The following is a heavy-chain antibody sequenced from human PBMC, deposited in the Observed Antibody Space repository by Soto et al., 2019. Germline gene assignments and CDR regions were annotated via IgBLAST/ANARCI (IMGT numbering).Heavy chain of an antibody. CDR2: INHSGST. CDR3: ARVSAAAGFDY. V-gene: IGHV4-34*01. D-gene: IGHD6-13*01. Sequence: QPPGKGLEWIGEINHSGSTNYNPSLKSRVTISVDTSKNQFSLKLSSVTAADTAVYYCARVSAAAGFDYWGQGTLVTVS. J-gene: IGHJ4*02.